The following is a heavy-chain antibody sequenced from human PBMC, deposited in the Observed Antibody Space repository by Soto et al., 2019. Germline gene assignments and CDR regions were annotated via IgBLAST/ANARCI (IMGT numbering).Heavy chain of an antibody. Sequence: NPSETLSLTCTVSGGSVSSGSYYWSWIRQPPGKGLEWIGYIYYSGITNYTPSLKSRVTISVDMSKNQFSLKLSSVTAADTAVYYCARVDYDSSGYPTYFFDYWGQGTLVTVSS. V-gene: IGHV4-61*01. CDR1: GGSVSSGSYY. J-gene: IGHJ4*02. CDR3: ARVDYDSSGYPTYFFDY. CDR2: IYYSGIT. D-gene: IGHD3-22*01.